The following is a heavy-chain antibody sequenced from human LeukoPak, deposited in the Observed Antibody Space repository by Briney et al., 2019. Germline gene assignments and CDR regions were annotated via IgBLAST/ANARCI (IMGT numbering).Heavy chain of an antibody. CDR1: GGSISSYY. D-gene: IGHD3-10*01. Sequence: PSETLSLTCTVSGGSISSYYWSWIRQPPGKGLEWIGYIYYSGSTNYNPSLKSRVTISVDTSKNQFSLKLSSVTAADTAVYYCARLAGSGCYGAFDIWGQGTMVTVSS. J-gene: IGHJ3*02. CDR3: ARLAGSGCYGAFDI. CDR2: IYYSGST. V-gene: IGHV4-59*01.